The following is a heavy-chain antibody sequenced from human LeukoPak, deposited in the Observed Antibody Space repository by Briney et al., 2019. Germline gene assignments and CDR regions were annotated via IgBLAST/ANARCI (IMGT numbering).Heavy chain of an antibody. CDR1: GGSISSYY. Sequence: SETLSLTCTVSGGSISSYYWSWIRQPPGKGLEWIGYIYYSGSTNYNPSLKSRVTISVDTSKNQFSLKLSSVTAADTAVYYCARLHDSSGYRDLRNYYMNVWGKGITATVSS. V-gene: IGHV4-59*08. CDR3: ARLHDSSGYRDLRNYYMNV. J-gene: IGHJ6*03. CDR2: IYYSGST. D-gene: IGHD3-22*01.